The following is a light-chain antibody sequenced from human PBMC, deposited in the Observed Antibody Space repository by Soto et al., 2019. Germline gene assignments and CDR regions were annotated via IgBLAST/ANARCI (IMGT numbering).Light chain of an antibody. V-gene: IGKV1-8*01. CDR1: QGISSY. CDR2: AAS. CDR3: QQYYSYPFT. J-gene: IGKJ3*01. Sequence: AIRMTQSPSSFSASTGDRVTITCRASQGISSYLAWYQQKPGKAPKLLIYAASTLQSGVPSRFSGSGSGTDFTHTISYLQSEDFATYYCQQYYSYPFTFGPGTKVDIK.